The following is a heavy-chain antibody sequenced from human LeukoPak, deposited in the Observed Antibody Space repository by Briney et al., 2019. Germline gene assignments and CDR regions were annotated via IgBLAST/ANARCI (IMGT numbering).Heavy chain of an antibody. CDR3: ARGRNSGWYEFVGQFDY. CDR1: GGSISSSSYY. D-gene: IGHD6-19*01. Sequence: ETLSLTCTVSGGSISSSSYYMSWVRQAPGKGLEWVSVIYSGGSTHYADSVKGRFTISRDNSKNTLYLQMNSLRAEDTSVYYCARGRNSGWYEFVGQFDYWGQGTLVTVSS. V-gene: IGHV3-66*01. CDR2: IYSGGST. J-gene: IGHJ4*02.